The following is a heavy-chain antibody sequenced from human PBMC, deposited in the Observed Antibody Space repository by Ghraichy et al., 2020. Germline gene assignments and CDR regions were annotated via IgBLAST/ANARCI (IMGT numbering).Heavy chain of an antibody. Sequence: GGSLRLSCAASGFTFNNYAMSWVRQAPGKGLEWVSTISVSGANTYYADSVKGRFTISRDNSKNTLYLQMNSLRAEDTAIYYCAKGSGDSSGYYYLGPFFDYWGQGTLVTVSS. CDR3: AKGSGDSSGYYYLGPFFDY. D-gene: IGHD3-22*01. CDR1: GFTFNNYA. J-gene: IGHJ4*02. V-gene: IGHV3-23*01. CDR2: ISVSGANT.